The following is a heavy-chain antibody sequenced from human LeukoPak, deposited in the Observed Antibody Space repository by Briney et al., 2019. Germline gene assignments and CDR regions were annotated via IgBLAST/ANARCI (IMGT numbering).Heavy chain of an antibody. CDR1: GGTFSSYA. V-gene: IGHV1-69*01. CDR3: ARGILAVGSTTDYYYYYMDV. Sequence: SSVKVPCKASGGTFSSYAISWVRQAPGQGLEWMGGIIPILGTANYAQKFQGRVTITADESTSTAYMELSSLRSEDTAVYYCARGILAVGSTTDYYYYYMDVWGKGTTVTVSS. J-gene: IGHJ6*03. D-gene: IGHD2-2*01. CDR2: IIPILGTA.